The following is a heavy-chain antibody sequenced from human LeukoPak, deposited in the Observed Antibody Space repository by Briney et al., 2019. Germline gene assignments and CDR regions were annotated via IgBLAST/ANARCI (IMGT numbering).Heavy chain of an antibody. V-gene: IGHV3-21*01. D-gene: IGHD3-22*01. Sequence: GGSLRLSCAASGFTFSSYSMNWVRQAPGKGLEWVSSISSSSYIYYADSVKGRFTISRDNAKNSLYLQMNSLRAEDTAVYYCARDRYDSSGYRPLYYYYGMDVWGQGTTVTVSS. CDR2: ISSSSYI. CDR3: ARDRYDSSGYRPLYYYYGMDV. J-gene: IGHJ6*02. CDR1: GFTFSSYS.